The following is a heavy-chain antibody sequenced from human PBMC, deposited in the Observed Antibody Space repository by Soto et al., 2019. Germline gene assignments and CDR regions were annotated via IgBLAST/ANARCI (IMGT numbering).Heavy chain of an antibody. V-gene: IGHV1-2*04. D-gene: IGHD6-19*01. Sequence: GASVKVSCKASGYTFTGYYMHWVRQAPGQGLEWMGWINPNSGGTNYAQKFQGWVTMTRDTSISTAYMELSRLRSDDTAVYYCARDNIAVAGTRELDYWGQGTLVTVSS. CDR1: GYTFTGYY. CDR2: INPNSGGT. CDR3: ARDNIAVAGTRELDY. J-gene: IGHJ4*02.